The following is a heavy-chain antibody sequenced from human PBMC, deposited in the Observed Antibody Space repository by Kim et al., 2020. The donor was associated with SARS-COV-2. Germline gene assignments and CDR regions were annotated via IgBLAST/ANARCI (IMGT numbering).Heavy chain of an antibody. V-gene: IGHV1-69*13. CDR1: GGTFSSYA. D-gene: IGHD3-22*01. J-gene: IGHJ3*02. CDR3: AREGGYDSSGYPGKNAFDI. Sequence: SVKVSCKASGGTFSSYAISWVRQAPGQGLEWMGGIIPIFGTANYAQKFQGRVTITADESTSTAYMELSSLRSEDTAVYYCAREGGYDSSGYPGKNAFDIWGQGTMVTVSS. CDR2: IIPIFGTA.